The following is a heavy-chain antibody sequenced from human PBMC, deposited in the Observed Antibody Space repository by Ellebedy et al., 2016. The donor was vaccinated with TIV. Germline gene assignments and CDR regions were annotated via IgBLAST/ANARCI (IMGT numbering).Heavy chain of an antibody. CDR1: GFSFSNFG. D-gene: IGHD1-14*01. CDR2: ISDNGRRT. Sequence: GESLKISXAASGFSFSNFGMSWVRQAPGKGLEWVATISDNGRRTYYADSVEGRFTISRDNFKGTLYLQMNTLIVEDTAEYFCTNDAFVVKTFEPVDYWGQGTLVTVSS. J-gene: IGHJ4*02. CDR3: TNDAFVVKTFEPVDY. V-gene: IGHV3-23*01.